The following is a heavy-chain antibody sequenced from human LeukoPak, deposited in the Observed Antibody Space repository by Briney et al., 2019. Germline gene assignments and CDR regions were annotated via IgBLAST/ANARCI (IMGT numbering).Heavy chain of an antibody. Sequence: GGSLRLSCAASGFTFSSYAMSWVRQAPGRGLEWVSAISGSGGSTYYADSVKGRFTLSRDNAKNSLYLQMNSLRAEDTAVYYCARGTAMAPYYYYYYMDVWGKGTTVTVSS. J-gene: IGHJ6*03. V-gene: IGHV3-23*01. CDR3: ARGTAMAPYYYYYYMDV. CDR2: ISGSGGST. CDR1: GFTFSSYA. D-gene: IGHD5-18*01.